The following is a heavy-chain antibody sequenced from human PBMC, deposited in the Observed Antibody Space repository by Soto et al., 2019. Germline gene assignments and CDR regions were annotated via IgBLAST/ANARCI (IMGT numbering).Heavy chain of an antibody. J-gene: IGHJ6*02. CDR1: GGTFSSYA. CDR3: ASGGITTVTTPFYYYYYGMDV. V-gene: IGHV1-69*13. D-gene: IGHD4-4*01. CDR2: IIPIFGTA. Sequence: SVKVSCKASGGTFSSYAISWVRQAPGQGLEWMGGIIPIFGTANYAQRFQGRVTITADESTSTAYMELSSLRSEDTAVYYCASGGITTVTTPFYYYYYGMDVWGQGTTVTVSS.